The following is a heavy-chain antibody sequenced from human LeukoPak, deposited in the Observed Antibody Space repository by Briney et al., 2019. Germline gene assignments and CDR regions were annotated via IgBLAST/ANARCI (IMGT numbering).Heavy chain of an antibody. V-gene: IGHV4-34*01. CDR2: INHSGST. Sequence: SETLSLTCAVYGGSFSGYYWSWTRQPPGKGLEWIGEINHSGSTNYNPSLKSRVTISVDTSKNQFSLKLSSVTAADTAVYYCARPRLHARVWAFDIWGQGTMVTVSS. D-gene: IGHD2-21*01. J-gene: IGHJ3*02. CDR3: ARPRLHARVWAFDI. CDR1: GGSFSGYY.